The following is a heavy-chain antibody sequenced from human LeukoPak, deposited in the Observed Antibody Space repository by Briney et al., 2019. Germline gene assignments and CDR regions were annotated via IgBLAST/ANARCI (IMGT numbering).Heavy chain of an antibody. D-gene: IGHD3-22*01. CDR1: GGTFSSYA. V-gene: IGHV1-69*04. CDR3: AREIVTYYYDSSGDAFDI. Sequence: GASVKVSCKASGGTFSSYAIGWVRQAPGQGLEWMGRIIPILGIANYAQKFQGRVTITADKSTSTAYMELSSLRSEDTAVYYCAREIVTYYYDSSGDAFDIWGQGTMVTVSS. J-gene: IGHJ3*02. CDR2: IIPILGIA.